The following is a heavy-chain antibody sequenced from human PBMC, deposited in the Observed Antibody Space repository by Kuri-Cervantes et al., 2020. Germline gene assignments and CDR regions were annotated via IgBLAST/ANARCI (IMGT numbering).Heavy chain of an antibody. CDR3: ARTRGTLGVDY. CDR1: GGSVSSGSYY. J-gene: IGHJ4*02. V-gene: IGHV4-61*01. D-gene: IGHD1-26*01. Sequence: SETLSLTCTVSGGSVSSGSYYWSWIRQPPGKGLEWIGYIYYSGSTNYNPSLKSRVTISVDTSKNQFSLKLSSVTAADTAMYYCARTRGTLGVDYWGQGTLVTVSS. CDR2: IYYSGST.